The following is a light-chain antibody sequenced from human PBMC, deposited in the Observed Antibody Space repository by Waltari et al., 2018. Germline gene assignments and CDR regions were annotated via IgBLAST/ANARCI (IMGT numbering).Light chain of an antibody. Sequence: DIQMTQSPSSLSASVGARVTITCRASQSISSYLNWYQQKPGKAPKLLIYAASSVQSGVPSRFSGSGSGTDFTLTISSLQPEDVATYYCQQSYSTPPWTFGQGTKVEIK. CDR1: QSISSY. V-gene: IGKV1-39*01. J-gene: IGKJ1*01. CDR2: AAS. CDR3: QQSYSTPPWT.